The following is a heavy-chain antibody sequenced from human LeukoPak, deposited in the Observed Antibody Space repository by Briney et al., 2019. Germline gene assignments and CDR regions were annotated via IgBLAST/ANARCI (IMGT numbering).Heavy chain of an antibody. V-gene: IGHV4-30-4*01. J-gene: IGHJ5*02. CDR1: GGSISSGDCY. CDR2: IYYSGST. Sequence: PSQTLSLTCTVSGGSISSGDCYWSWIRQPPGKGLEWIGYIYYSGSTYYNPALKSRVTISVDTSKNQFSPKLSSVTAADAAVYYCARTTYYYDSSGYYWFDPWGQGTLVTVSS. CDR3: ARTTYYYDSSGYYWFDP. D-gene: IGHD3-22*01.